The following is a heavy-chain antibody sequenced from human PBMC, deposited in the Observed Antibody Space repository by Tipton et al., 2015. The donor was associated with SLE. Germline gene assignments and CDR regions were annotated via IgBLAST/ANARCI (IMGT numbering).Heavy chain of an antibody. CDR1: GFTFSSYD. V-gene: IGHV3-30*02. J-gene: IGHJ6*03. CDR3: AKGPLCSGGRCPRDYYYYYMDV. D-gene: IGHD2-15*01. CDR2: IRYDGSSE. Sequence: SLRLSCAASGFTFSSYDMDWVRQTPGKGLEWVAFIRYDGSSEYYADSVKGRFTIGRDNSKNTLYLQMNSLRAEDTAVYYCAKGPLCSGGRCPRDYYYYYMDVWGKGTTVTVSS.